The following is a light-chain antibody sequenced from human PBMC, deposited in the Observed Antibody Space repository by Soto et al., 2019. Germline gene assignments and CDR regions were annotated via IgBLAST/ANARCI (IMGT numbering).Light chain of an antibody. J-gene: IGKJ1*01. CDR1: QYIHNY. V-gene: IGKV1-5*03. CDR2: EAA. CDR3: QQSNNDPWT. Sequence: DIQMTQSPSTLSASVGDRVTITCRASQYIHNYLAWYQQKPGEAPKLLIYEAANLESGVPSRFSGSGTGTEFTLTISSLQPYDFATYYCQQSNNDPWTFGQGTRVEI.